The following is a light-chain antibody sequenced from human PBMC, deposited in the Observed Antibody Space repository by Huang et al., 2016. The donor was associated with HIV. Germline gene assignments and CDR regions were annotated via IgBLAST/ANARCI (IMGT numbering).Light chain of an antibody. CDR1: QTINTY. CDR3: QQTYSTPRT. Sequence: DIQMTQSPSSLSASVGDRVTITCRASQTINTYLNWYQHKPGKAPKLLIYAASSLHSGVPSRFSGSWSGTDFTLTSSGLQREYFATYFCQQTYSTPRTFGQGTRVEIK. J-gene: IGKJ1*01. V-gene: IGKV1-39*01. CDR2: AAS.